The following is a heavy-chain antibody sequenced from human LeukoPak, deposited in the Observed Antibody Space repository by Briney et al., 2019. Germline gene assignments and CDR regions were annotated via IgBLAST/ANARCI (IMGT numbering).Heavy chain of an antibody. CDR3: ASTGNDYGDYHPFDY. V-gene: IGHV4-59*08. CDR1: GGSISSYY. CDR2: IYYSGST. D-gene: IGHD4-17*01. J-gene: IGHJ4*02. Sequence: PSETLSLTCTVSGGSISSYYWSWIRQPPGKGLEWIGYIYYSGSTNYNPSLKSRVTISVDTSKNQFSLKLSSVTAADTAVYYCASTGNDYGDYHPFDYWGQGTLVTVSS.